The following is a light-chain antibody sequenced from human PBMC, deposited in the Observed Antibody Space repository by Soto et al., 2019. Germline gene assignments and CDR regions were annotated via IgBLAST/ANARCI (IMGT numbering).Light chain of an antibody. Sequence: IVLTQSPATLSLSPGERATLSCRAGQSISTYLAWYQQKSGQAPRLLIYDASNRATGTPDRFSGSGSGTDFTLTISRLEPEDFAVYYCQQYGSSPPITFGQGTRLEI. CDR1: QSISTY. J-gene: IGKJ5*01. V-gene: IGKV3-20*01. CDR2: DAS. CDR3: QQYGSSPPIT.